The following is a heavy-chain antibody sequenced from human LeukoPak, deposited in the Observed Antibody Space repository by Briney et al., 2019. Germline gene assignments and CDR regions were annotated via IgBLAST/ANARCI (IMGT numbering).Heavy chain of an antibody. CDR1: GFTFSSYG. D-gene: IGHD2-2*01. J-gene: IGHJ3*02. Sequence: GGSLRLSCAASGFTFSSYGMHWVRQAPGKGLEWVAVIWYDGSSKYYADSVKGRFTISRDNSKNTLYLQMNSLRAEDTAVYYCARAGDLGYCSSTSCYGVFAFDIWGQGTMVTVSS. CDR3: ARAGDLGYCSSTSCYGVFAFDI. CDR2: IWYDGSSK. V-gene: IGHV3-33*01.